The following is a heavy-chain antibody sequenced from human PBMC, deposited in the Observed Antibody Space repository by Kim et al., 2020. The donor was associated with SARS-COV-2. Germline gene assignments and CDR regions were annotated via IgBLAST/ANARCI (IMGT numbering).Heavy chain of an antibody. CDR2: IGSGGVNT. CDR3: AKALLNYYDSSGYSYRVGMDV. D-gene: IGHD3-22*01. J-gene: IGHJ6*02. Sequence: GGSLRLSCAASGFTFSSYAMSWVRQAPGKGLEWVSAIGSGGVNTFYADSVKGRFTISRDNSNSTLYLQMNSLRAGDTAVYYCAKALLNYYDSSGYSYRVGMDVWGQGTTVTVSS. CDR1: GFTFSSYA. V-gene: IGHV3-23*01.